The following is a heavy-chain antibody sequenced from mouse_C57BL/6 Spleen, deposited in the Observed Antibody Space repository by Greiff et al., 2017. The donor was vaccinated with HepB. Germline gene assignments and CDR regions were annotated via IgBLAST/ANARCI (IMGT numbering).Heavy chain of an antibody. CDR1: GYTFTSYW. CDR2: IYPGNSDT. J-gene: IGHJ3*01. D-gene: IGHD2-14*01. CDR3: TREYDGFAY. Sequence: VQLQQSGTVLARPGASVTMSCKTSGYTFTSYWMHWVKQRPGQGLEWIGAIYPGNSDTSYNQKFKSKAKLTAVTSASTAYMELSSLTNEDSAVYYCTREYDGFAYWGQGTLVTVSA. V-gene: IGHV1-5*01.